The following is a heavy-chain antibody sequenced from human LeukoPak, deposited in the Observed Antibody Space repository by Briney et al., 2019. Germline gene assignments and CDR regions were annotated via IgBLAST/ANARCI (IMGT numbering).Heavy chain of an antibody. CDR1: GFTFSSYAM. CDR2: IYHSGST. CDR3: ARINIAADGNPLDY. J-gene: IGHJ4*02. D-gene: IGHD6-13*01. V-gene: IGHV4-4*02. Sequence: GSLRLSCAASGFTFSSYAMSWVRQPPGKGLEWIGEIYHSGSTNYNPSLKSRVTISVDKSKNQFSLKLRSVTAADTAMYYCARINIAADGNPLDYWGQGTLVTVSS.